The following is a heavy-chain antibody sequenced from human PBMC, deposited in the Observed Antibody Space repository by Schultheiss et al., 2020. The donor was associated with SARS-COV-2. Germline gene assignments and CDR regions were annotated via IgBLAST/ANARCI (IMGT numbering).Heavy chain of an antibody. J-gene: IGHJ6*03. CDR2: IYYSGST. Sequence: SETLSLTCTVSGGSISSYYWSWIRQPPGKGLEWIGYIYYSGSTYYNPSLKSRVTISVDTSKNQFSLKLSSVTAADTAVYYCARFSIWAATYYYMDVWGTGTTVTVSS. CDR1: GGSISSYY. D-gene: IGHD3-16*01. V-gene: IGHV4-59*08. CDR3: ARFSIWAATYYYMDV.